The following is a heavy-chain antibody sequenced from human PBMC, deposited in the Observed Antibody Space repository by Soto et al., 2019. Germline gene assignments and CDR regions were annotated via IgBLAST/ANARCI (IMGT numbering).Heavy chain of an antibody. J-gene: IGHJ5*02. V-gene: IGHV1-69*08. Sequence: SVKVSCKTSGGTFSNDIITWVRQAPGQGLEWMGRIIPLLDTTNYAQKFQGRVTITAGKSTGTAYMELNSLRSEDTAVYYCVRGIKYGDYSRWFDPWGPGTLVTVSS. D-gene: IGHD4-17*01. CDR1: GGTFSNDI. CDR3: VRGIKYGDYSRWFDP. CDR2: IIPLLDTT.